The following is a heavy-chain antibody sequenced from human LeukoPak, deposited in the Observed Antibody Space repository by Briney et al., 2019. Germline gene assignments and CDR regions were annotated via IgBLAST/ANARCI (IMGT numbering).Heavy chain of an antibody. V-gene: IGHV1-8*03. CDR1: GYTFPSYD. Sequence: GASVTVSCKSSGYTFPSYDINWVRQATGQGLEWMGWMNPNSGNTGYAQKFQGRVTITRNTSISTAYMELSSLRSEDTAVYYCARDAGAIVWFGDLSLFDYWGQGTLVTVSS. CDR2: MNPNSGNT. J-gene: IGHJ4*02. D-gene: IGHD3-10*01. CDR3: ARDAGAIVWFGDLSLFDY.